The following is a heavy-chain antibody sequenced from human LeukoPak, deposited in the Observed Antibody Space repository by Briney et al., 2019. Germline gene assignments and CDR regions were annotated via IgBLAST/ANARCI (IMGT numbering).Heavy chain of an antibody. V-gene: IGHV4-39*01. CDR2: ISYSGT. D-gene: IGHD1-26*01. Sequence: PSETLSLTCTVSGGSISISNYYWGWIRQPPGRGLEWTGSISYSGTYYNPSLKSRLTISVDTSKNHFSLNLRSVTAADTAVYYCARRTSNPVGAIDYWGQGTLVTVSS. J-gene: IGHJ4*02. CDR1: GGSISISNYY. CDR3: ARRTSNPVGAIDY.